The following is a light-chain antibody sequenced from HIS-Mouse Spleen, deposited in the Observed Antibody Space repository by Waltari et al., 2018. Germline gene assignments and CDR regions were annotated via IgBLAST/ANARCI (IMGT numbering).Light chain of an antibody. V-gene: IGLV1-40*01. Sequence: QSVLTQPPSVSGAPGQRFTISCTGSSSTIGAGYDVHGYQQLPGTAPKLLIYGNSHRPSGVPDRFSGSKSGTSASLAITGLQAEDEADYYCQSYDSSLSAHYVFGTGTKVTVL. CDR3: QSYDSSLSAHYV. J-gene: IGLJ1*01. CDR2: GNS. CDR1: SSTIGAGYD.